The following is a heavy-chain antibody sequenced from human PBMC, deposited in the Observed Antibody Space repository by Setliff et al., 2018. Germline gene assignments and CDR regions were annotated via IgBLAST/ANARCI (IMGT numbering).Heavy chain of an antibody. J-gene: IGHJ4*02. CDR2: TYSGGET. CDR3: ASATGY. Sequence: PGGSLRLSCAASGFIVNNNEMSWVRQAPGKGLEWLSGTYSGGETKYADSVNGRFTISRDASENSISLQMNSLRVDDTAVYFCASATGYWGQGILVTVSS. V-gene: IGHV3-53*01. CDR1: GFIVNNNE.